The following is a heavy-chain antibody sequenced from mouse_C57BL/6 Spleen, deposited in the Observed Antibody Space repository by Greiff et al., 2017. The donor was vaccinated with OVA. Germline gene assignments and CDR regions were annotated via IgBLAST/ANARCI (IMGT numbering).Heavy chain of an antibody. D-gene: IGHD1-1*01. CDR3: ARALYGSSCDYAIDY. Sequence: EVKLVESGGGLVKPGGSLKLSCAASGFTFSDYGMHWVRQAPEKGLEWVAYISSGSSSIYYADTVKGRFTISRDNAKNTLFLQMTRLRSKDTAMYNCARALYGSSCDYAIDYWGQGTSVTVSS. V-gene: IGHV5-17*01. J-gene: IGHJ4*01. CDR2: ISSGSSSI. CDR1: GFTFSDYG.